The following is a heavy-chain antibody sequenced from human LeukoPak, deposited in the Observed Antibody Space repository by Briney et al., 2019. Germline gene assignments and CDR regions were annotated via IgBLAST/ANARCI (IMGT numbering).Heavy chain of an antibody. CDR1: GGSFSGHY. V-gene: IGHV4-34*01. J-gene: IGHJ3*02. D-gene: IGHD2-2*01. CDR3: ARGPPLLFIVVVPAAGFDAFDI. Sequence: SETLSLTCAVYGGSFSGHYWSWIRQPPGKGLEWIGEINHSGSTNYNPSLKSRVTISVDTSKNQFSLKLSSVTAADTAVYYCARGPPLLFIVVVPAAGFDAFDIWGQGTMVTVSS. CDR2: INHSGST.